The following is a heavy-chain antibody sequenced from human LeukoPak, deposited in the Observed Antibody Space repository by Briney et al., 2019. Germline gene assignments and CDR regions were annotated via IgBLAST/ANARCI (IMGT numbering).Heavy chain of an antibody. Sequence: GASVKVSCKASGYTFTSYGISWVRQTPGQGLEWMGWISAYNGNTNYAQKLQGRVTMTTDTSTSTAYMELRSLRSDDTAVYYCARGGAAAGTGDAFDIWGQGTMVTVSS. CDR2: ISAYNGNT. V-gene: IGHV1-18*01. CDR1: GYTFTSYG. CDR3: ARGGAAAGTGDAFDI. D-gene: IGHD6-13*01. J-gene: IGHJ3*02.